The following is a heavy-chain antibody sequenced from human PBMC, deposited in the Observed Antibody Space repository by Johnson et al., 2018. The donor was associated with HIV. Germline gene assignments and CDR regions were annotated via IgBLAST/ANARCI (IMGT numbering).Heavy chain of an antibody. J-gene: IGHJ3*02. V-gene: IGHV3-30*02. Sequence: VQVLESGGGVVQPGGSLRLSCAASGFTFSSYGMHWVRQAPGKGLEWVAFIRYDGSNKYYADSVKGRFTISRDNSKNTLYLQMNSLRAEDTAVYYCAAPPERTGADDAFNIWGPGTMVTVSS. CDR1: GFTFSSYG. CDR3: AAPPERTGADDAFNI. CDR2: IRYDGSNK. D-gene: IGHD1-1*01.